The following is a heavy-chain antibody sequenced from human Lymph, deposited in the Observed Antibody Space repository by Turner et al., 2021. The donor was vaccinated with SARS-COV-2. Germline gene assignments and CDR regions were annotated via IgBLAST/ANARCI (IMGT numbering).Heavy chain of an antibody. CDR1: GFTFSNYG. D-gene: IGHD3-10*01. CDR3: ANVGSYFFDY. J-gene: IGHJ4*02. CDR2: IWYDGSNK. Sequence: QVQLVESGGGVVQPGRSLRLSCAASGFTFSNYGMHWVRQAPGKGLEWVAVIWYDGSNKYYADSVKGRFTISRDNSKNTLYLQMNSLRAGDTALYYCANVGSYFFDYWGQGTLVTVSS. V-gene: IGHV3-33*06.